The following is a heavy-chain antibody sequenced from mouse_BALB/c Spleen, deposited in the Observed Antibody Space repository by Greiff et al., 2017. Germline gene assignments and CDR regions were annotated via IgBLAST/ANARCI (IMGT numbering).Heavy chain of an antibody. Sequence: EVQLQESGGGLVKPGGSLKLSCAASGFTFSDYYMYWVRQTPEKRLEWVATISDGGSYTYYPDSVKGRFTISRDNAKNNLYLQMSSLKSEDTAMYYCARDGGLRQAWFAYWGQGTLVTVSA. V-gene: IGHV5-4*02. CDR1: GFTFSDYY. J-gene: IGHJ3*01. D-gene: IGHD2-4*01. CDR2: ISDGGSYT. CDR3: ARDGGLRQAWFAY.